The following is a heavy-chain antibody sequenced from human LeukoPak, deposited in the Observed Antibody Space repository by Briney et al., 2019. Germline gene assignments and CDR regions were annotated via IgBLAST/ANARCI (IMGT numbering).Heavy chain of an antibody. V-gene: IGHV4-59*08. CDR1: GGSISSYY. J-gene: IGHJ3*02. D-gene: IGHD2-8*01. Sequence: SETLSLTCTVSGGSISSYYWSWIRQPPGKGLEWIGYIYYSGSTNYNPSLKSRVTISVDTSKNQFSLKLSSVTAADTAVYYCARGGIDAKDDAFDIWGQGTMVTVSS. CDR2: IYYSGST. CDR3: ARGGIDAKDDAFDI.